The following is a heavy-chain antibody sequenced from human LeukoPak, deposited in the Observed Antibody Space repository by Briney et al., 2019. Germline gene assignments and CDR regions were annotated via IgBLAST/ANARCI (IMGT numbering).Heavy chain of an antibody. CDR3: ATYRQVLLPFES. Sequence: GGSLRLSCAASGFTFSTFAMIWVRRPPGKGLEWVSSIFLSGGEIHYADSVRGRFTISRDNSKSTLTLQINSLTAEDTAIYYCATYRQVLLPFESWGQGTLVTVSS. J-gene: IGHJ4*02. D-gene: IGHD2-8*02. CDR2: IFLSGGEI. CDR1: GFTFSTFA. V-gene: IGHV3-23*01.